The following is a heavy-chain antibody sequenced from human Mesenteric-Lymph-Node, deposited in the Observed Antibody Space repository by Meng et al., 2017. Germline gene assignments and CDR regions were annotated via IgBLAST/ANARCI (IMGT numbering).Heavy chain of an antibody. V-gene: IGHV2-5*02. J-gene: IGHJ4*02. CDR1: GFPLGISGVG. Sequence: TLKESRATLAEPTPATTATCVFSGFPLGISGVGVGWLLQPPGKALEWLALIYWDDDKRYSPSLKSRLTITKDTSKNQVVLTITNMDPVDTATYYCTHRPMTSAYYYFDYWGQGTLVTVAS. CDR3: THRPMTSAYYYFDY. D-gene: IGHD3-22*01. CDR2: IYWDDDK.